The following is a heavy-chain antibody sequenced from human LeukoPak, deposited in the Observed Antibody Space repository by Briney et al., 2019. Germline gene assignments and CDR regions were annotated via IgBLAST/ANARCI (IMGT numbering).Heavy chain of an antibody. CDR2: IYYSGST. CDR1: GGSISSSSYY. Sequence: SETLSLTCTVSGGSISSSSYYWGWIRQPPGKGLERIGSIYYSGSTYYNPSLKSRVTISVDTSKNQFSLKLSSVTAADTAVYYCAIGHIPVVFDIWGQGTMVTVSS. CDR3: AIGHIPVVFDI. V-gene: IGHV4-39*01. J-gene: IGHJ3*02. D-gene: IGHD2-21*01.